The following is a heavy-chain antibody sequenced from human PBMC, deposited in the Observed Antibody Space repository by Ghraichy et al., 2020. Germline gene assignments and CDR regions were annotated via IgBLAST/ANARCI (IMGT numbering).Heavy chain of an antibody. CDR3: ARGWGRFDY. J-gene: IGHJ4*02. CDR1: GFAYNSYW. CDR2: IKYYGSAE. V-gene: IGHV3-7*01. Sequence: GESLNISCAASGFAYNSYWMNWVRQAPGKGLEWVAYIKYYGSAEYYVDSVKGRFAISRDNAKNSLFLQMNSLRAEDTAVYYCARGWGRFDYWGQGTLVTVSS. D-gene: IGHD2-21*02.